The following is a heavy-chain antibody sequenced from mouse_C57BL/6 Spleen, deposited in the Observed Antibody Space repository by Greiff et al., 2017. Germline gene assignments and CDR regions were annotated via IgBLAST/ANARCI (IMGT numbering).Heavy chain of an antibody. D-gene: IGHD2-3*01. CDR1: GYTFTSYW. J-gene: IGHJ4*01. CDR2: IYPGSGST. CDR3: ARYDCYYVNYAMDY. Sequence: VQLQQPGAELVKPGASVKMSCKASGYTFTSYWITWVKQRPGQGLEWIGDIYPGSGSTNYNEKFKSKATLSVDTSSSTAYMQLSSLTSEDSAVYYCARYDCYYVNYAMDYWGQGTSVTVSS. V-gene: IGHV1-55*01.